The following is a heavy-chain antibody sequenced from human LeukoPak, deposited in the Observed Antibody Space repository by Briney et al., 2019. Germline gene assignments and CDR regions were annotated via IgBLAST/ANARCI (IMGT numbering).Heavy chain of an antibody. CDR1: GFTFSNAW. CDR2: IKSKTDGGTT. V-gene: IGHV3-15*01. CDR3: TTHPPLRHESDY. J-gene: IGHJ4*02. Sequence: AGGSLRLSCAASGFTFSNAWMSWVRQAPGKGLEWVGRIKSKTDGGTTDYAAPVKGRFTISRDDSKNTLYLQMNSLKTEDTAVYYCTTHPPLRHESDYWGQGTLVTVSS.